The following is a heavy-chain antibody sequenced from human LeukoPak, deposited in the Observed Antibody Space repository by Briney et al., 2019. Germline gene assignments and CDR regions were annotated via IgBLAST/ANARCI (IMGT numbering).Heavy chain of an antibody. CDR2: FNSDGSST. CDR1: GFTFSTYW. V-gene: IGHV3-74*01. J-gene: IGHJ4*02. Sequence: PGGSLRLSCAASGFTFSTYWMHWVRQAPGKGLVWVSRFNSDGSSTYYADPVKGRFTISRDNAKNTLYLLMNSLRAEDTAVYYCARGRYYLDSWGQGTLVTVSS. CDR3: ARGRYYLDS. D-gene: IGHD4-17*01.